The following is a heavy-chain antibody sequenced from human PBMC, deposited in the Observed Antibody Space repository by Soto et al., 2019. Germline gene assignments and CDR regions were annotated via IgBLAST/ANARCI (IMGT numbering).Heavy chain of an antibody. CDR3: ARGRFKGDTWLDF. V-gene: IGHV1-8*01. J-gene: IGHJ4*03. D-gene: IGHD3-16*01. Sequence: QVQLVQSGAEVKKPGASVRVSCQASGYTFIDHDLNWVRQAPGQGLEWMGWMNPKSGNAGSVQRFQDRVTMTRNTSMYTAYLELTNLRSDDTAIYYCARGRFKGDTWLDFWGQGCLVTVSS. CDR1: GYTFIDHD. CDR2: MNPKSGNA.